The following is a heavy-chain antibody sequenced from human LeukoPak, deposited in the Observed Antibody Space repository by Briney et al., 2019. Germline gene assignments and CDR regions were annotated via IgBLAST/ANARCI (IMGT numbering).Heavy chain of an antibody. V-gene: IGHV3-33*06. J-gene: IGHJ4*02. CDR1: GFTFSSYG. D-gene: IGHD3-9*01. CDR2: IWYDGSNK. Sequence: PGRSLRLSCAASGFTFSSYGMHWVRQAPGKGLEWVAVIWYDGSNKYYADSVKGRFTISRDNSKNTLYLQMNSLRAEDTAVYYCAKGYSEHILSYFDYWGQGTLVTVSS. CDR3: AKGYSEHILSYFDY.